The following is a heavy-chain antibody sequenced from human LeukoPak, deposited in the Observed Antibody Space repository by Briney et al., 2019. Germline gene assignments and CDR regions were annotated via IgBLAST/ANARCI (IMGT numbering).Heavy chain of an antibody. Sequence: PSETLSLTCTVSGGSISSGSYYWSWIRQPAGKGLEWIGRIYTSGSTNYNPSLKSRVTISVDTSKNQFSLKLGSVTAADTAVYYCAGARGSSALHYWGQGTLVTVSS. CDR2: IYTSGST. CDR3: AGARGSSALHY. CDR1: GGSISSGSYY. V-gene: IGHV4-61*02. D-gene: IGHD1-26*01. J-gene: IGHJ4*02.